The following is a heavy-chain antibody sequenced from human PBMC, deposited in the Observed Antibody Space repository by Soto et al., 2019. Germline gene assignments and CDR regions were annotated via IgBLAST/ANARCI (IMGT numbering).Heavy chain of an antibody. D-gene: IGHD3-9*01. Sequence: GGSLRLSCTASGFTFSSYGMHWVRQAPGKGLEWVAVIWYDGSNKYYGDSVKGRFTISRDNSKKTLYLQMNSLRAEDTAVYYCAKDLAYFDYRGPFDYWGQGTLVTVSS. J-gene: IGHJ4*02. CDR3: AKDLAYFDYRGPFDY. CDR2: IWYDGSNK. CDR1: GFTFSSYG. V-gene: IGHV3-33*06.